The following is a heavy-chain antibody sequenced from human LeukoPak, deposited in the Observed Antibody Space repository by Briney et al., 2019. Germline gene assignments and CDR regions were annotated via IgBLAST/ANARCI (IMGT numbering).Heavy chain of an antibody. CDR1: GGTFSSYA. Sequence: SVTVSCKASGGTFSSYAISWVRQAPGQGLEWMGGIIPIFGTANYAQKFQGRVTITTDESTSTAYMELSSLGSEDTAVYYCASPRGYSSGYYFDYWGQGSLVTVSS. CDR2: IIPIFGTA. J-gene: IGHJ4*02. CDR3: ASPRGYSSGYYFDY. D-gene: IGHD5-18*01. V-gene: IGHV1-69*05.